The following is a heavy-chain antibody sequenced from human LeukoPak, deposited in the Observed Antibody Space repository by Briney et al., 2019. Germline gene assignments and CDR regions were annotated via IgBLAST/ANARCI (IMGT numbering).Heavy chain of an antibody. D-gene: IGHD3-22*01. CDR2: ISWNSGSI. V-gene: IGHV3-9*01. J-gene: IGHJ4*02. Sequence: PGGSLTLSCGASGFTFDDYAMHWVRQSPGKGLEWVSGISWNSGSIGYADSVKGRFTISRDNAKNSLYLQMNSLRAEDTALYYCAREIRYYDSSGLTSFDYWGQGTLVTVSS. CDR1: GFTFDDYA. CDR3: AREIRYYDSSGLTSFDY.